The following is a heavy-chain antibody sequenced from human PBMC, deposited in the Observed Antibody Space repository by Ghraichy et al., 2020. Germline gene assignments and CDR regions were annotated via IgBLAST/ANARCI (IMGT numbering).Heavy chain of an antibody. V-gene: IGHV3-23*01. CDR3: AKDRDYYDSSGYYFNAFDI. CDR2: IRGSGSST. CDR1: AFTFSSYA. D-gene: IGHD3-22*01. J-gene: IGHJ3*02. Sequence: GGSLRLSCAAPAFTFSSYAMTWVRQAPGKGLEWVSTIRGSGSSTYYTDSVKGRFTISRDNSKNTLYLQMNSLRAEDTAVYYCAKDRDYYDSSGYYFNAFDIWGQGTLVTVSS.